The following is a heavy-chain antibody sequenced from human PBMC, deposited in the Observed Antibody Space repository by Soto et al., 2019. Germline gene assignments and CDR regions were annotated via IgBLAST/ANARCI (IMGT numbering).Heavy chain of an antibody. CDR3: ARHNYGSGSTYFDY. J-gene: IGHJ4*02. V-gene: IGHV4-59*08. CDR2: IYYNVNT. Sequence: SETLSLTCTVSGGSISSYYWSWIRQPPGKGLEWIGYIYYNVNTNYNPSLKSRVTISVDTSKNQFSLKLSSVTAADTAVYYCARHNYGSGSTYFDYWGQGTLVNVSS. CDR1: GGSISSYY. D-gene: IGHD3-10*01.